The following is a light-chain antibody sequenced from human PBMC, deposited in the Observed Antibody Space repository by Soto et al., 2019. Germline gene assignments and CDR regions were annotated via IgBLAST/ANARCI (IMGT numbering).Light chain of an antibody. V-gene: IGKV3D-15*01. CDR2: AAS. CDR3: QQYSDWPPEPT. CDR1: KSIRGN. Sequence: EIVMTQSPATLSVSPGERATLSCRASKSIRGNLAWYQQKPGRAPRLVIYAASIRATGIPARFSGGGSGTEFTLTITSLQSEDFALYFCQQYSDWPPEPTFGGGTKVEMK. J-gene: IGKJ4*01.